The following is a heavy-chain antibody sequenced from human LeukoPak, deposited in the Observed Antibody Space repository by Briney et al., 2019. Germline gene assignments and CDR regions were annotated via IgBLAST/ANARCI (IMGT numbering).Heavy chain of an antibody. CDR1: GFTVSSNY. CDR2: IYGGGST. Sequence: GGSLRLSCAASGFTVSSNYMSWVRQAPGKGLEWVSVIYGGGSTYYADSVKGRFIISRDNSKNTLYLQMNSLRAEDTAVYYCARDTPTELRLGELSLYLGAFDIWGQGTMVTVSS. V-gene: IGHV3-53*01. D-gene: IGHD3-16*02. CDR3: ARDTPTELRLGELSLYLGAFDI. J-gene: IGHJ3*02.